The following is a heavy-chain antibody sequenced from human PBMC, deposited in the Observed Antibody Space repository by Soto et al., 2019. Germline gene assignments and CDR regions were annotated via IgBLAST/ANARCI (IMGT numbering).Heavy chain of an antibody. CDR3: ARVLGSNYTYYYDGSGYYPGRVNWFYP. Sequence: ASVKVSCKASGYTFTSYGISWVRQAPGQGLEWMGWISAYNGNTNYAQKLQGRVTMTTDTSTSTAYMELRSLRSDDTAVYYCARVLGSNYTYYYDGSGYYPGRVNWFYPWD. D-gene: IGHD3-22*01. V-gene: IGHV1-18*04. CDR1: GYTFTSYG. CDR2: ISAYNGNT. J-gene: IGHJ5*02.